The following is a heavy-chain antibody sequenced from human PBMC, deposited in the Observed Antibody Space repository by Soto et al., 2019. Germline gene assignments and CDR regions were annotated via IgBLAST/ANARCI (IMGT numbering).Heavy chain of an antibody. J-gene: IGHJ3*02. CDR1: GFTFRNYA. CDR2: ISASGGRT. Sequence: GGSLRLSCAASGFTFRNYAMSWVRQAPGAGPEWVSGISASGGRTYYADSVKGRFTISRDNSNNALFLQMNSLRAEDTALYYCAKDPNGDYVGAFDIWGRGTMVTFSS. D-gene: IGHD4-17*01. CDR3: AKDPNGDYVGAFDI. V-gene: IGHV3-23*01.